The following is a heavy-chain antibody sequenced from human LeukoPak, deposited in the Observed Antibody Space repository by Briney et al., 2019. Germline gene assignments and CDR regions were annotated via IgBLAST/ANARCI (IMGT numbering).Heavy chain of an antibody. CDR1: GGSISSYY. J-gene: IGHJ3*02. V-gene: IGHV4-4*07. D-gene: IGHD6-13*01. CDR3: ARDQQGSSWYSDAFDI. CDR2: IYTSGST. Sequence: SETLSLTCTVSGGSISSYYWSWIRQPAGKGLEWIGRIYTSGSTNYNPSLKSRVTMSVDTSKNQFSLKLSSVTAADTAGYYCARDQQGSSWYSDAFDIWGQGTMVTVSS.